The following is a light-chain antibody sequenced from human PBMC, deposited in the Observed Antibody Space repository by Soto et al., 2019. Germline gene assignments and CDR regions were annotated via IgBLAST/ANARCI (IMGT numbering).Light chain of an antibody. J-gene: IGLJ2*01. CDR1: SSNIGAGYE. CDR2: ANT. V-gene: IGLV1-40*01. Sequence: QSVLTQPPSMSGAPGQRVTISCTGSSSNIGAGYEVQWYQQLPGTAPKLLIYANTNRPSGVPDRFSGSWSDTSASLAITGLLADDEADYYCQSYDSSLSGVVFGGGTQLTVL. CDR3: QSYDSSLSGVV.